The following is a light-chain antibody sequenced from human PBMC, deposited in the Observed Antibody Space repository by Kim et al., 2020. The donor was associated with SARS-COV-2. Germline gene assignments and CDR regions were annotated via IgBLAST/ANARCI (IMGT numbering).Light chain of an antibody. CDR2: KAS. J-gene: IGKJ2*01. V-gene: IGKV1-5*03. CDR1: ISSG. Sequence: ISSGLAWYQQKPGKAPKLLIYKASSLESGVPLRFSGSGSGTEFTLTISSLQADDFAAYYCQQYNSFPYTFGQGTKLEI. CDR3: QQYNSFPYT.